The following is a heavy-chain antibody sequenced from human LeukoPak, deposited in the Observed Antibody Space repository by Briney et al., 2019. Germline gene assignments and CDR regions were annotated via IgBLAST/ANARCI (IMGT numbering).Heavy chain of an antibody. D-gene: IGHD6-19*01. CDR1: AASISISSYY. V-gene: IGHV4-39*07. CDR3: ARARLPDQSGWIYYYYYYCMDV. Sequence: SETLSLTCTVSAASISISSYYWGWIREPPLNGLECIGNTYYRGNTHYNPSLKTRVSISVATSKTTFSLTLSAVSAAHSAVYYCARARLPDQSGWIYYYYYYCMDVWGKGTLVTVSS. CDR2: TYYRGNT. J-gene: IGHJ6*03.